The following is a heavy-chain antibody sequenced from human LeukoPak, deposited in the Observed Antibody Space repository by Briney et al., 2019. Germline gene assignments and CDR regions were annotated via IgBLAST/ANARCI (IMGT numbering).Heavy chain of an antibody. V-gene: IGHV3-30*03. J-gene: IGHJ5*02. CDR2: ISYDGSNK. CDR3: ARAGGDCSGGSCWYNWFDP. D-gene: IGHD2-15*01. CDR1: GFTFSSYG. Sequence: GGSLRLSCAASGFTFSSYGMHWVRQAPGKGLEWVAVISYDGSNKYYADSVKGRFTISRDNSKNTLYLQMNSLRAEDTAVYYCARAGGDCSGGSCWYNWFDPWGQGTLVTVSS.